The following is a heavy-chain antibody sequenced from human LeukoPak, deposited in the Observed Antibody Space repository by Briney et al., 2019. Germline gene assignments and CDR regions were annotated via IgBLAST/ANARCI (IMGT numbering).Heavy chain of an antibody. J-gene: IGHJ4*02. V-gene: IGHV1-18*01. Sequence: GASVKVSCKASGYTFTNYGIIWVRQAHGQGLEWTGWINPNNGNTNYAQKFQGRVTMTTDTSTRTAYMELRSLRSDDTAVYFCSREITTGNFDYWGQGTLVTVSS. CDR1: GYTFTNYG. D-gene: IGHD4-11*01. CDR2: INPNNGNT. CDR3: SREITTGNFDY.